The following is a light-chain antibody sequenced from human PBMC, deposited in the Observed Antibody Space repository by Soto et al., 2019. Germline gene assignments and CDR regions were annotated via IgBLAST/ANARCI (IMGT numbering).Light chain of an antibody. Sequence: DLQMTQSPSSLSASVGDSVTISCQASQDINNFLNWYQQKPGKPPQLLIYDASTLEKGVPSRFSGAGSGAVFSFTISNLQPEDSATYYCQQYEDLPLTFGQGTKVEIK. CDR2: DAS. V-gene: IGKV1-33*01. CDR3: QQYEDLPLT. CDR1: QDINNF. J-gene: IGKJ1*01.